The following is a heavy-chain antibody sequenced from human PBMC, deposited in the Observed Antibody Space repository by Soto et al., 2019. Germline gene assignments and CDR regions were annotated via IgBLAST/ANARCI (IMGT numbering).Heavy chain of an antibody. CDR3: AKVSRKGSAIGFDY. CDR1: GYTFSNYD. CDR2: VNPNNGDT. J-gene: IGHJ4*02. V-gene: IGHV1-8*01. D-gene: IGHD3-10*01. Sequence: QVQLVQSGAELKKPGASVKVSCKASGYTFSNYDMNWVRQATGQGPEWIGWVNPNNGDTGYAQKFQGRVTLTTDISTTTAYMKLTSLRSEDTAIYYCAKVSRKGSAIGFDYWGQGTLITVSS.